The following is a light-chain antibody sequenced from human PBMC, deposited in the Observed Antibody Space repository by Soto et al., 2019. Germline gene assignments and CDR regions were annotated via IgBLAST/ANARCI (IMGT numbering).Light chain of an antibody. CDR2: GAS. CDR1: QNVNTN. J-gene: IGKJ4*01. V-gene: IGKV3-15*01. Sequence: EIVMTQSPATLSVSPGEGATLSCRASQNVNTNLAWYEQKPGQAPRLLISGASTRATGVLARFSGSGSGTEFTLTTSSLQAEESAVYYYQQYIDWPLTFGGGTKVEIK. CDR3: QQYIDWPLT.